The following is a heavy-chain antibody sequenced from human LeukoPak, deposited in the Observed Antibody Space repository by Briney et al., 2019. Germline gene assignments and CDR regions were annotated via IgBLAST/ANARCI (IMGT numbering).Heavy chain of an antibody. CDR3: ARDKDSVGATPFDY. Sequence: ASVKVSCKASGYIFTNYYMHWVRQAPGQGLEWMGTINPSGGSTTYAQKFQGRVTMTRDMSTSTVYMELSSLRSEDTAVYYCARDKDSVGATPFDYWGQGTLVTVSS. CDR1: GYIFTNYY. D-gene: IGHD1-26*01. V-gene: IGHV1-46*01. J-gene: IGHJ4*02. CDR2: INPSGGST.